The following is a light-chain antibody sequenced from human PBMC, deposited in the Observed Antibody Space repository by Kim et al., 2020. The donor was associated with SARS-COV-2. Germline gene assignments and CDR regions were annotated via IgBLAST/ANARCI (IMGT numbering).Light chain of an antibody. CDR3: QQYGSSPKT. CDR2: DAS. Sequence: SPGERATLACGASQGVSNSYLARYQQKPGLAPRLLVDDASTKTTGIPDRCSGSGSVTDFTLTISRLEPEDFAVYCCQQYGSSPKTFGQGTKVDIK. CDR1: QGVSNSY. V-gene: IGKV3D-20*01. J-gene: IGKJ1*01.